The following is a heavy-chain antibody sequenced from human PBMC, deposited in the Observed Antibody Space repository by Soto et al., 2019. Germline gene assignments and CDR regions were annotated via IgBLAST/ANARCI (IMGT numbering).Heavy chain of an antibody. CDR2: INPNSGGT. J-gene: IGHJ4*02. CDR3: ARDTHDYVWGSYRYTMDY. CDR1: GYTFTSYG. V-gene: IGHV1-2*02. Sequence: QVQLVQSGAEVKKPGASVKVSCKASGYTFTSYGISWVRQAPGQGLEWMGWINPNSGGTNYAQKFQGRVTMTRDTSISTAYMELSRLRSDDTAVYYCARDTHDYVWGSYRYTMDYWGQGTLVTVSS. D-gene: IGHD3-16*02.